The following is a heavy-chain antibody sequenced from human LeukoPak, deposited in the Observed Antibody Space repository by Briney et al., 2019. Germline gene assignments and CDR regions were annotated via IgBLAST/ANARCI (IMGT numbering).Heavy chain of an antibody. D-gene: IGHD6-19*01. CDR3: ARHLRAVAGGRYFDY. V-gene: IGHV4-59*08. Sequence: SETLSLTCTVSGGSISGYYWSWIRQPPGKELEWIGYIYHNGGTNYNPSLQSRLTISIDTSKNQFSLKLSSVTAADTAVYYCARHLRAVAGGRYFDYWGQGTLVTVSP. CDR2: IYHNGGT. CDR1: GGSISGYY. J-gene: IGHJ4*02.